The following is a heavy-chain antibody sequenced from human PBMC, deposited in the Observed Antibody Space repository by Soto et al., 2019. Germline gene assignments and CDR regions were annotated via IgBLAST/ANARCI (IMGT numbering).Heavy chain of an antibody. CDR1: GGSIRGYY. V-gene: IGHV4-4*07. CDR3: VRASMPKAHFDS. D-gene: IGHD2-2*01. Sequence: QMQLQESGPGLVKPSETLSLTCTVSGGSIRGYYWSWIRQPAGMGLEWIGRMHTSGSTNYNPSLRSRVTISVDMSKNQISPKLTSVTAADTALYYCVRASMPKAHFDSWGQGTLVTVSS. J-gene: IGHJ4*02. CDR2: MHTSGST.